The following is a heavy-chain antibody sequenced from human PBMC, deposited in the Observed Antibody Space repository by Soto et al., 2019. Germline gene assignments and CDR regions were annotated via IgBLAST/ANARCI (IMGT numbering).Heavy chain of an antibody. Sequence: SETLSLTCAVSGGSFSHYYWSWIRQPPGRGLQWIGEINHTGSTNYSPSLMSRVTISIDTSKNQFSLKLNSVTAADTAVYYCAAGLRSRWGAKNWFDPWGQGTLVTVSS. CDR2: INHTGST. D-gene: IGHD3-16*01. CDR3: AAGLRSRWGAKNWFDP. CDR1: GGSFSHYY. V-gene: IGHV4-34*01. J-gene: IGHJ5*02.